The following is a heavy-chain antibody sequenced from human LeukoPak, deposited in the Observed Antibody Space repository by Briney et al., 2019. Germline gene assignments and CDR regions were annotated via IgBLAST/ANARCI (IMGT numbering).Heavy chain of an antibody. V-gene: IGHV1-46*01. CDR2: INPSGGST. CDR3: ARDRLQKYYYYGVDV. CDR1: GYTFTSYY. J-gene: IGHJ6*02. Sequence: ASVKVSCKASGYTFTSYYMHWVRQAPGQGLEWMGIINPSGGSTSYAQKFQGRVTMTRDTSTSTVYMELSSLRSEDTAVYYCARDRLQKYYYYGVDVWGQGTTVTVSS. D-gene: IGHD5-24*01.